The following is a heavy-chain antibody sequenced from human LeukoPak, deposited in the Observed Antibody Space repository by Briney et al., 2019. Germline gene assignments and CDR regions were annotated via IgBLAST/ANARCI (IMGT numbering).Heavy chain of an antibody. CDR3: ARGLGSGSYYRSLDAFDI. D-gene: IGHD1-26*01. CDR2: IYYSGST. V-gene: IGHV4-39*01. J-gene: IGHJ3*02. CDR1: GGSISSSSYY. Sequence: SETLSLTCTVSGGSISSSSYYWGWIRQPPGKGLEWIGSIYYSGSTYYNPSLKSRVTISVDTSKNQFSLKLSSVTAADTAVYYCARGLGSGSYYRSLDAFDIWGQGTMVTVSS.